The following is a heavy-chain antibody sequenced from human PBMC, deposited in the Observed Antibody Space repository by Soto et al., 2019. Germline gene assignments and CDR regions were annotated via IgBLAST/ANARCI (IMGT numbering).Heavy chain of an antibody. J-gene: IGHJ4*02. V-gene: IGHV5-51*01. CDR3: ARRLYDTSGYRYFDF. CDR2: IFPDDSET. CDR1: GYSFSSYW. D-gene: IGHD3-22*01. Sequence: VESLKISCKASGYSFSSYWIGWVRQIPGKGLEWMGIIFPDDSETRYSPSFQGKVSISVDKSITTAYLQWSSLKASDTAMYYCARRLYDTSGYRYFDFWGQGTLVTVSS.